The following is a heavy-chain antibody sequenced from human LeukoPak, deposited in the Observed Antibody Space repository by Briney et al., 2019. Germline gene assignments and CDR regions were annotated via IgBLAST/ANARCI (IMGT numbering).Heavy chain of an antibody. CDR2: IIPILGIA. Sequence: GASVKVSCKASGGTFSSYAISWVRQAPGQGLEWMGRIIPILGIANYAQKFQGRVTITADKSTSTAYMELSSLRSEDTAVYYCARSLILNYYDSSGPEYWGQGTLVTVSS. J-gene: IGHJ4*02. V-gene: IGHV1-69*04. CDR1: GGTFSSYA. CDR3: ARSLILNYYDSSGPEY. D-gene: IGHD3-22*01.